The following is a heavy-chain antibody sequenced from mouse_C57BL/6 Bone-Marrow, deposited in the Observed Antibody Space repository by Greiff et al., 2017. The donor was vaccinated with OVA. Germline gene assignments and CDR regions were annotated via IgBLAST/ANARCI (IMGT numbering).Heavy chain of an antibody. CDR1: GFTFSDYG. Sequence: EVQVVESGGGLVKPGGSLKLSCAASGFTFSDYGMHWVRQAPEKGLEWVAYISCGSSTIYYADTVKGRFTISRDNAKNTLFLQMTSLRSEDTAMYYCARDYDASYYYAMDYWGQGTSVTVSS. V-gene: IGHV5-17*01. CDR3: ARDYDASYYYAMDY. CDR2: ISCGSSTI. J-gene: IGHJ4*01. D-gene: IGHD2-4*01.